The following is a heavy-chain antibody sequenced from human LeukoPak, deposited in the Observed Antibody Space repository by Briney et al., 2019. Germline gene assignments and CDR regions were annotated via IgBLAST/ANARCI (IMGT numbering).Heavy chain of an antibody. CDR3: AKGHGDASGYYYFDS. Sequence: GGSLRLSCAAPGFTFSSYAMSWVRQAPGKGLEWVSAISGSGGSTYYADSVKGRFTIFRDNNKNILYLQMNSLRVDDTALYYCAKGHGDASGYYYFDSWGQGTLVTVSS. D-gene: IGHD3-22*01. CDR1: GFTFSSYA. CDR2: ISGSGGST. V-gene: IGHV3-23*01. J-gene: IGHJ4*02.